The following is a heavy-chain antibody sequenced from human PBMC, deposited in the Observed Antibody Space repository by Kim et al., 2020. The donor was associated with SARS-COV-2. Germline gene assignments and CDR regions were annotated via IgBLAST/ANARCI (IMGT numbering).Heavy chain of an antibody. V-gene: IGHV3-7*01. Sequence: GGSLRLSCAASGFSLVNYWMTWVRQAPGGGLEWVANIRQDGREKFYVDSVKGRFTISRDNAENSLFLQMRSLRAEDTAIYYCARVMGGGAWSMDVWGQGTAVTVSS. CDR1: GFSLVNYW. D-gene: IGHD2-15*01. J-gene: IGHJ6*02. CDR3: ARVMGGGAWSMDV. CDR2: IRQDGREK.